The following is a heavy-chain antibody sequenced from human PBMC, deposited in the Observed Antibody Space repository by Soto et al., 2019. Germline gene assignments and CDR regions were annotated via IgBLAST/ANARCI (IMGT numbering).Heavy chain of an antibody. CDR2: LIPILGLA. J-gene: IGHJ4*02. CDR1: GGTFSNST. CDR3: ARFKLGDDY. V-gene: IGHV1-69*02. Sequence: QVQLVQSGAEVRKPGSSVKVSCQASGGTFSNSTVTWVRQAPGQGLEWMGRLIPILGLANYAQKFRGRLTSTADKSTTTAYMELRSLRSEDTAIYYGARFKLGDDYWGQGTLVTVSS. D-gene: IGHD5-12*01.